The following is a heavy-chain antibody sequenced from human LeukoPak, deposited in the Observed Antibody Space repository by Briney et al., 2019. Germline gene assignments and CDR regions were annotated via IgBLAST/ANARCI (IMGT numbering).Heavy chain of an antibody. CDR3: ARMIGSLGAYYFDY. Sequence: SGPALVKPTQTLTLTCSFSGFSLSTNGMCVSWIRQPPGKALKWLARIDWDDDEYFSTSLKTRLTISKDTSKNQVVLTMTNMDPLDTATYYCARMIGSLGAYYFDYWATAPWSPSPQ. J-gene: IGHJ4*01. CDR1: GFSLSTNGMC. V-gene: IGHV2-70*11. CDR2: IDWDDDE. D-gene: IGHD3-16*01.